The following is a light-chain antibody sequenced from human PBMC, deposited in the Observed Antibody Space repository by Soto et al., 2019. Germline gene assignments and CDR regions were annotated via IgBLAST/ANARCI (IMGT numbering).Light chain of an antibody. V-gene: IGKV3-20*01. CDR1: QSVSSSY. Sequence: EIVLTQSPGTLSLSPGERATLSCRASQSVSSSYLAWYQQKPGQAPRLLIYGASSRATGIPDRFSGSGSGTGFTLTLSRLEPEDVALYFCQQYGSSPLTFGGGTKVEIK. CDR2: GAS. J-gene: IGKJ4*01. CDR3: QQYGSSPLT.